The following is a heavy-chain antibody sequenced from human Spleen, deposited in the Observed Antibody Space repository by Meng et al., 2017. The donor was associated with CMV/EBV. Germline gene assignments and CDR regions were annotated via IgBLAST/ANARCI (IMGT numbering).Heavy chain of an antibody. J-gene: IGHJ4*02. V-gene: IGHV3-21*01. CDR3: AREVGSGWRYFDC. Sequence: GGSLRLSCAASGFTFSSYSMNWVRQAPGKGLEWVSSISSSSSYIYYADSVKGRFTISRDNAKNSLSLLMSSLRVEDTAVYYCAREVGSGWRYFDCWGQGTLVTVSS. D-gene: IGHD6-25*01. CDR1: GFTFSSYS. CDR2: ISSSSSYI.